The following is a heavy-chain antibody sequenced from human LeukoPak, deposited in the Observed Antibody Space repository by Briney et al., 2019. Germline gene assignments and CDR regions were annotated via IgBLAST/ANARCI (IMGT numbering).Heavy chain of an antibody. CDR2: IIPIFGTA. Sequence: SVKVSCKASGYTFTSYAISWVRQAPGQGLEWMGGIIPIFGTANYAQKFQGRVTITADESTSTAYMELSSLRSEDTAVYYCARGAETMVRGVIVVPGRQYYYMDVWGKGTTVTISS. V-gene: IGHV1-69*13. J-gene: IGHJ6*03. D-gene: IGHD3-10*01. CDR1: GYTFTSYA. CDR3: ARGAETMVRGVIVVPGRQYYYMDV.